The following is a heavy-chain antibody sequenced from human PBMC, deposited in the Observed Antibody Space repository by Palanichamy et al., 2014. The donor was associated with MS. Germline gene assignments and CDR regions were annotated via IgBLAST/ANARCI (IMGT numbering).Heavy chain of an antibody. V-gene: IGHV1-8*01. CDR3: ARGEGWGATSWYFDL. Sequence: QVQLVQSGAELKKPGASVRVSCKASGHTFTTYDLSWVRQATGQGLEWLGWMSPKSGNTGYAQKFQGRVTMTRDISINTAYMELTSLTSEDTAVYYCARGEGWGATSWYFDLWGRGTLVTVHS. CDR1: GHTFTTYD. CDR2: MSPKSGNT. J-gene: IGHJ2*01. D-gene: IGHD6-19*01.